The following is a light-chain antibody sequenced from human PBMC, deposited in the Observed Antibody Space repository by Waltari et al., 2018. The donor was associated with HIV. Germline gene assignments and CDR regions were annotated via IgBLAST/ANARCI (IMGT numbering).Light chain of an antibody. J-gene: IGLJ1*01. CDR3: QSHDSSLSGYV. CDR2: GNS. V-gene: IGLV1-40*01. Sequence: QSVLTQPPSVSGAPGQRVTISCTVSSSTIGAGYHVHWYQQLPGTAPKPLIYGNSNRPSGVPDRVSGSKSGTSASLAITGLQAEDEADYHCQSHDSSLSGYVFGTGTKVTVL. CDR1: SSTIGAGYH.